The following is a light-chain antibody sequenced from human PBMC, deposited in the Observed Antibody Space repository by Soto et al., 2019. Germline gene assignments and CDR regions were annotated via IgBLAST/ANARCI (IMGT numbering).Light chain of an antibody. V-gene: IGLV2-23*01. CDR2: EGS. Sequence: QSALTQPASVSGSPGQSITISCTGTSSDVGSYNIVSWYQQHPGKAPKLMIYEGSKRPSGVSNLFSGSKSGNTASLTISGLQAEDEADYYCCSFAGLNTLLFGGGTKLTVL. J-gene: IGLJ2*01. CDR1: SSDVGSYNI. CDR3: CSFAGLNTLL.